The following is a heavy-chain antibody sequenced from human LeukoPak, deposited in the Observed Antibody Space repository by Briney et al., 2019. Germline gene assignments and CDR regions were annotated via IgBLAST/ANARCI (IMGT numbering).Heavy chain of an antibody. J-gene: IGHJ4*02. CDR3: AKGHRTKTAAEILDY. D-gene: IGHD6-25*01. Sequence: PGGSLRLACAASGFTFSSYAMSWVRQAPGNGLEWVSAIRGSGVNTYYADSVKGRFTISRDSSKNSLYMQMNSLRAADPAFNYCAKGHRTKTAAEILDYWGQGTLVNVSS. CDR1: GFTFSSYA. CDR2: IRGSGVNT. V-gene: IGHV3-23*01.